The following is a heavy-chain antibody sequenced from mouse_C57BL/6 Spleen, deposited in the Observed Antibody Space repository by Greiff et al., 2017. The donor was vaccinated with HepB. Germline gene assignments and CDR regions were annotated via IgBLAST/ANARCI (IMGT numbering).Heavy chain of an antibody. J-gene: IGHJ1*03. D-gene: IGHD1-1*01. CDR1: GYAFSSYW. Sequence: VQLQQSGAELVKPGASVKISCKASGYAFSSYWMNWVKQRPGKGLEWIGQIYPGDGDTNYNGKFKGKATLTADKSSSTAYMQLSSLTSEDSAVYFCPRSTTDWYFDVWGTGTTVTVSS. CDR2: IYPGDGDT. CDR3: PRSTTDWYFDV. V-gene: IGHV1-80*01.